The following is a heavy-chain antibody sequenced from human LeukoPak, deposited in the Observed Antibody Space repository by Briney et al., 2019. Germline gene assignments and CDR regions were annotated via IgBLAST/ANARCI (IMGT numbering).Heavy chain of an antibody. J-gene: IGHJ6*03. V-gene: IGHV4-39*07. Sequence: PSETLSLTCTVSGGSISSSSYYWGWIRQPPGKGLEWIGSIYYSGSTYYNLSLKSRVTISVDTSKNQFSLKLSSVTAADTAVYYCARHPRVGAVTYYYYMDVWGKGTTVTVSS. CDR1: GGSISSSSYY. D-gene: IGHD4-11*01. CDR2: IYYSGST. CDR3: ARHPRVGAVTYYYYMDV.